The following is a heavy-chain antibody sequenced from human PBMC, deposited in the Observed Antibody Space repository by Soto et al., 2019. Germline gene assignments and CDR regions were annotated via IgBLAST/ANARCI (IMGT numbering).Heavy chain of an antibody. J-gene: IGHJ1*01. CDR2: IKTKTDGGTP. CDR1: GFTFSDAW. D-gene: IGHD7-27*01. V-gene: IGHV3-15*05. Sequence: EVQLVESGGGLVKPGGSLRVSCAASGFTFSDAWMTWVRQAPGKGLQWVGRIKTKTDGGTPEYAPPVKGRFTISRDESKNTLYLQMNSLKTDDTAMYYCTATLGYWGQGTLVTVSS. CDR3: TATLGY.